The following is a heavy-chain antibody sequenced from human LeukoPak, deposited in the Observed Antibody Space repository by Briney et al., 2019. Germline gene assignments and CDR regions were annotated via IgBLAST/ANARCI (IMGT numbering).Heavy chain of an antibody. D-gene: IGHD5-24*01. Sequence: SETLSLTCAVYGGSFSGYYWGWIRQPPGKGLEWIGSIYYSGSTYYNPSLKSRVTISVDTSKNQFSLKLSSVTAADTAVYYCARRPMGRRDGYNRRFDYWGQGTLVTVSS. CDR1: GGSFSGYY. V-gene: IGHV4-39*01. CDR2: IYYSGST. J-gene: IGHJ4*02. CDR3: ARRPMGRRDGYNRRFDY.